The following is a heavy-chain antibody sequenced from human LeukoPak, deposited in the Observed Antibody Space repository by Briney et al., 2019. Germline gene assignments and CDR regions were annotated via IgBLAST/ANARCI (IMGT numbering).Heavy chain of an antibody. Sequence: ANSAQKFQGRVTITADKSTSTAYMELSSLSSEDTAVYYCAREGGLNYYGSGSYYNDAFDIWGQGTMVTVSS. V-gene: IGHV1-69*04. CDR2: A. D-gene: IGHD3-10*01. J-gene: IGHJ3*02. CDR3: AREGGLNYYGSGSYYNDAFDI.